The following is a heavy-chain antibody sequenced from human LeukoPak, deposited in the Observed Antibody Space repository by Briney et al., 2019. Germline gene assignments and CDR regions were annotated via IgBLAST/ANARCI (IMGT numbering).Heavy chain of an antibody. J-gene: IGHJ6*03. CDR3: ARDYAAPPYYYYYMDV. D-gene: IGHD3-16*01. Sequence: GGSLRLSCAASGFTFTTYWMSWVRQAPGKGLEWVSGINWNGGSTGYADSVKGRFTISRDNAKNTLYLQMNSLRAEDTAVYYCARDYAAPPYYYYYMDVWGKGTTVTVSS. CDR1: GFTFTTYW. V-gene: IGHV3-20*04. CDR2: INWNGGST.